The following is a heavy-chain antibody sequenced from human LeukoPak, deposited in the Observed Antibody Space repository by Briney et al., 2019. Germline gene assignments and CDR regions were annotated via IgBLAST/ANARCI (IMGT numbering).Heavy chain of an antibody. CDR3: ARGRAVVGATKDYYYMDV. CDR2: ISSSGSTI. J-gene: IGHJ6*03. CDR1: GFTFTSYA. D-gene: IGHD1-26*01. V-gene: IGHV3-48*03. Sequence: GGSLRLSCAASGFTFTSYAMNWVRQAPGKGLEWVSYISSSGSTIYYADSVKGRFTISRDNAKNSLYLQMDSLRAEDTAVYYCARGRAVVGATKDYYYMDVWGKGTTVTVSS.